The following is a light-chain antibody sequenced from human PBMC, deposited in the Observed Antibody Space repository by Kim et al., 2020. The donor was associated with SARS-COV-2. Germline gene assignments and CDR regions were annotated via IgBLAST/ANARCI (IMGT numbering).Light chain of an antibody. CDR3: GTWDDSLNEWV. J-gene: IGLJ3*02. Sequence: GPSVNTSGLGSGTSIARNVVNWDQQFPGTAPKLLIYATDQRSSGFPDRFSGSRSGTSASLDISGLQSDDEADYYCGTWDDSLNEWVFGGGTQLTVL. CDR2: ATD. CDR1: GTSIARNV. V-gene: IGLV1-44*01.